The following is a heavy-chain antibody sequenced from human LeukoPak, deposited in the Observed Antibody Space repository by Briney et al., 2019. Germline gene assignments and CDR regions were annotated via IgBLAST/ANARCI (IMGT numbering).Heavy chain of an antibody. Sequence: SETLSLTCTVSGGSISSYYWSWIRQPPGKGLEWIGYIYYSGSTNYNPSLKSRVTISVDTSKNQFSLKLSSVTAADTAVYYCARDRYDGFDYWGQGTLVTVSS. D-gene: IGHD3-16*01. CDR2: IYYSGST. J-gene: IGHJ4*02. CDR3: ARDRYDGFDY. V-gene: IGHV4-59*01. CDR1: GGSISSYY.